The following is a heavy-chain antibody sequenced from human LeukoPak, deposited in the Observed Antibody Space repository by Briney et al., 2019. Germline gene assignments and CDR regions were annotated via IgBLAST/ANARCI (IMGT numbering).Heavy chain of an antibody. CDR2: IYSSGST. CDR3: ARERGRIYGSSRLFDY. V-gene: IGHV4-4*08. Sequence: SETLSLTCTVSGGSIISYYWSWIRQPPGKGLEYIGYIYSSGSTNYNPSLKSRVTISVDTSKNHFSLKLSSVTAADTAVYYCARERGRIYGSSRLFDYWGQGTLVTVSS. D-gene: IGHD6-13*01. CDR1: GGSIISYY. J-gene: IGHJ4*02.